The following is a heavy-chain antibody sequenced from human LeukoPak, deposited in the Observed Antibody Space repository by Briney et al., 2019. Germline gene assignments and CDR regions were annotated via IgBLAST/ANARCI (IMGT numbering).Heavy chain of an antibody. V-gene: IGHV4-34*01. CDR2: INHRGVT. J-gene: IGHJ4*02. D-gene: IGHD3-10*01. CDR3: ASGPGTSVIRGVSPKY. CDR1: GGAFSDYY. Sequence: SETLSLTCGVSGGAFSDYYWSWIRQAPGKGLEWIGEINHRGVTNYRPSLGGRVSIFTDRSLNQFSLRLTSVTAADTGTYYCASGPGTSVIRGVSPKYWGQGTPVTVSS.